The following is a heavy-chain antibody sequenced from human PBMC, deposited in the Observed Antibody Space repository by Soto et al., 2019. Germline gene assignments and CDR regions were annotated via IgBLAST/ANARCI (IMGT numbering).Heavy chain of an antibody. D-gene: IGHD3-10*01. CDR3: ARGRTYYYGSGRLWFDP. Sequence: SETLSVTCTVSAGSISGGGRSWSCIRQPPGKGLEWIGQINHSGSTNYNPSLKSRVTISVDTSKNQFSLKLSSVTAADTAVYYCARGRTYYYGSGRLWFDPWGQGTLVTVSS. V-gene: IGHV4-39*07. CDR2: INHSGST. J-gene: IGHJ5*02. CDR1: AGSISGGGRS.